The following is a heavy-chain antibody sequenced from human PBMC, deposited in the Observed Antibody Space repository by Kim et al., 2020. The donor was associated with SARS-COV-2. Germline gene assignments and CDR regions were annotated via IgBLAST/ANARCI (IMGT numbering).Heavy chain of an antibody. CDR3: TTDTAMGVRPVFDS. CDR1: GVTIANAW. V-gene: IGHV3-15*01. D-gene: IGHD5-18*01. Sequence: GGSLRLSCATSGVTIANAWISWVRQASGQGLEWVGRIKSRYDGRTIYYAAPLNGSFSILTNDSTNTLSLQMDSLRTEDTAIYYCTTDTAMGVRPVFDSWGQGTLVTVS. CDR2: IKSRYDGRTI. J-gene: IGHJ4*02.